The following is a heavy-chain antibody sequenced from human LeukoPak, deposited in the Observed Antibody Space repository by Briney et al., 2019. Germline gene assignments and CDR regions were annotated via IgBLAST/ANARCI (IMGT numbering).Heavy chain of an antibody. D-gene: IGHD3-22*01. V-gene: IGHV3-74*01. CDR1: GFIFSSYW. CDR3: GRGMTFIVG. Sequence: GGSLRLSCAASGFIFSSYWMHWVRHAPGKGLVWVSRINTDGSSTSYADSVKGRFTISRDNAKNSLYLQMNSLRAEDTALYYCGRGMTFIVGWGQGTLVTVSS. J-gene: IGHJ4*02. CDR2: INTDGSST.